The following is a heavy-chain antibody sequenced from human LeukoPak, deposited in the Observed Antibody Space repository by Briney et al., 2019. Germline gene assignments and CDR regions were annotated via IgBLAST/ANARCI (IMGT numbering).Heavy chain of an antibody. CDR2: INHSGST. J-gene: IGHJ5*02. D-gene: IGHD5-24*01. V-gene: IGHV4-34*01. CDR1: GGFFGGYY. Sequence: SETRSPTWSVDGGFFGGYYWRWVRHPPGKGLGWIGEINHSGSTNYNPPIKSRATISVDTSKNQFSLKLSSVTAADTAVYYCARGRGRWLQLGNWFDPWGQGTLVTVSS. CDR3: ARGRGRWLQLGNWFDP.